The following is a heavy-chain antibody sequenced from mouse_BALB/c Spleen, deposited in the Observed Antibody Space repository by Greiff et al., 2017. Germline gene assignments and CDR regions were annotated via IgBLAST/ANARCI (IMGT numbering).Heavy chain of an antibody. CDR1: GYTFTSYW. CDR2: INPSTGYT. V-gene: IGHV1-7*01. D-gene: IGHD1-1*01. J-gene: IGHJ1*01. CDR3: ARRTTVGDWYFDV. Sequence: QVQLQQSGAELAKPGASVKMSCKASGYTFTSYWMHWVKQRPGQGLEWIGYINPSTGYTEYNQKFKDKATLTADKSSSTAYMQLSSLTSEDSAVYYCARRTTVGDWYFDVWGAGTTVTVSS.